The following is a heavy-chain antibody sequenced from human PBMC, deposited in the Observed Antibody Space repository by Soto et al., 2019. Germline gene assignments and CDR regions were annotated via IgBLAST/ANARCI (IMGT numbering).Heavy chain of an antibody. CDR2: INHSGST. Sequence: SETLSLTCAVYGGSFSGYYWSWIRQPPGKGLEWIGEINHSGSTNYNPSLKSRVTISVDTSKNQFSLKLSSVTAADTAVYYCARRAVFDFGVVREGYYYYGMDDWGQGTTVTVPS. D-gene: IGHD3-3*01. J-gene: IGHJ6*02. CDR3: ARRAVFDFGVVREGYYYYGMDD. CDR1: GGSFSGYY. V-gene: IGHV4-34*01.